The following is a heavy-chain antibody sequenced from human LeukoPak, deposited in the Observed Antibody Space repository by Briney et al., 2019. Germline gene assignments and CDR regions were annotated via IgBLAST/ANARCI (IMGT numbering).Heavy chain of an antibody. J-gene: IGHJ6*02. CDR2: IKQDGSEK. CDR3: GRSMDV. CDR1: GFIFSSYW. V-gene: IGHV3-7*03. Sequence: GGSLRLSCAASGFIFSSYWMHWVRQAPGKGLERVANIKQDGSEKYYVDSVKGRFTISRDNAKNSLYLQMNSLRAEDTAVYYCGRSMDVWGQGTTVTVSS.